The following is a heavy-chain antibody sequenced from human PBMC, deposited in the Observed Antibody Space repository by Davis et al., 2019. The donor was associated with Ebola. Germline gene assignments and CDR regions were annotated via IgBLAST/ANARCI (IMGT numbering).Heavy chain of an antibody. CDR1: GFTFSSYG. D-gene: IGHD3-10*01. J-gene: IGHJ6*03. CDR2: ISYDGSNK. V-gene: IGHV3-30*03. CDR3: ARYGSSRYYYMDV. Sequence: PGGSLRLSCAASGFTFSSYGMHWVRQAPGKGLEWVAVISYDGSNKYYADSVKGRFTISRDNSKNTLYLQMNSLRAEDTAVYYCARYGSSRYYYMDVWGKGTTVTVSS.